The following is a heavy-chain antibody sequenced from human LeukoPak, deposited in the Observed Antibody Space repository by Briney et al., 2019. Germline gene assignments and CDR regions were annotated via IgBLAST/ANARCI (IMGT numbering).Heavy chain of an antibody. Sequence: SETLSLTCTVSGGSISSYYWSWIRQPPGRGLEWIGYIYYSGSTNYNPSLKSRVTVSVDTSKNQFSLKLSSVTAADTAVYYCARRSRGNIAANSYYFDYWGQGTLVTVSS. J-gene: IGHJ4*02. D-gene: IGHD6-13*01. CDR1: GGSISSYY. CDR2: IYYSGST. V-gene: IGHV4-59*01. CDR3: ARRSRGNIAANSYYFDY.